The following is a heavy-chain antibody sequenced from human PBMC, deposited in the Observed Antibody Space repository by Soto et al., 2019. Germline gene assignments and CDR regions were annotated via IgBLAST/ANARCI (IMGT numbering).Heavy chain of an antibody. V-gene: IGHV3-23*01. CDR1: GFTFSNTG. CDR2: ITGSGDTT. J-gene: IGHJ4*02. CDR3: AKINGYFDY. Sequence: EVQVLESGGGLVPPGGSLRLSCAASGFTFSNTGMSWVRQAPGQGLEWVSAITGSGDTTYYADSVKGRFTISRDNSKSTLYLQMNSLRAEEPAVYYCAKINGYFDYWGQGTLVTVSS.